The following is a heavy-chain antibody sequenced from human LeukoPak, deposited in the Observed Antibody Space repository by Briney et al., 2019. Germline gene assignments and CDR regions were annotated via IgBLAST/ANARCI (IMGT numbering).Heavy chain of an antibody. J-gene: IGHJ3*02. CDR3: ARYDYGGNSGSAFDI. CDR2: INPNSGGT. V-gene: IGHV1-2*02. CDR1: GYTFTGYY. Sequence: ASVKVSCKASGYTFTGYYMHWVRQAPGQGLEWMGWINPNSGGTNYAQKFQGRVTMTRDTSISTAYMELSRLRSDDTAVYYCARYDYGGNSGSAFDIWAKGQWSPSLQ. D-gene: IGHD4-23*01.